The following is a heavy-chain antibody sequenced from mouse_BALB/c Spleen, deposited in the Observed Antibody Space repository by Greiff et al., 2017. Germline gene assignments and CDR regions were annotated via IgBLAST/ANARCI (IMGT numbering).Heavy chain of an antibody. V-gene: IGHV5-4*02. CDR2: ISDGGSYT. Sequence: EVQRVESGGGLVKPGGSLKLSCAASGFPFSDYYMYWVRQTPEKRLEWVATISDGGSYTYYPDSVKGRFTISRDNAKNNLYLQMSSLKSEDTAMYYCARDGPPGPPWFAYWGQGTLVTVSA. CDR3: ARDGPPGPPWFAY. CDR1: GFPFSDYY. J-gene: IGHJ3*01.